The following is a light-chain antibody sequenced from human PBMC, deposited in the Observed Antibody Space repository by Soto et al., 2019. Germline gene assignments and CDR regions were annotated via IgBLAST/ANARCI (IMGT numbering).Light chain of an antibody. CDR2: DAS. Sequence: DIQMTQSPSSLSASVGDRVTITCRASQSISAWLAWYQQKPGKAPKLLISDASNLERGVPSTFSGSGSGTEFTLTISTLQPDDFATYYCQQYTGYSRTFGQGTKVDIK. CDR1: QSISAW. CDR3: QQYTGYSRT. V-gene: IGKV1-5*01. J-gene: IGKJ1*01.